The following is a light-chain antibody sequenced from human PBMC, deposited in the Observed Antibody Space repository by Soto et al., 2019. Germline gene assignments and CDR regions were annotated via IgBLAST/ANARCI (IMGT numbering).Light chain of an antibody. CDR3: CSYAGSYTYV. CDR1: SSDVGGSNY. J-gene: IGLJ1*01. V-gene: IGLV2-11*01. Sequence: QSVLTQPASVSGSPGQSITISCTGTSSDVGGSNYVSWYQQLPGKAPKLMIYDVSQRPSGVPDRFSGSKSGNTASLTISGLQAEDDADYYCCSYAGSYTYVFGTGTKLTVL. CDR2: DVS.